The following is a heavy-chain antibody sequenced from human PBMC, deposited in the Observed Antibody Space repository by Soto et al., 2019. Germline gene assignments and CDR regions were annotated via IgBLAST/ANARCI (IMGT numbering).Heavy chain of an antibody. D-gene: IGHD1-1*01. CDR2: IWYDGSNK. CDR1: GFTFSSYG. CDR3: ARDPSGPSLEYYYYYMDV. J-gene: IGHJ6*03. V-gene: IGHV3-33*01. Sequence: GGSLRLSCAASGFTFSSYGMHWVRQAPGKGLEWVAVIWYDGSNKYYADSVKGRFTISRDNSKNTLYLQMNSLRAEDTAVYYCARDPSGPSLEYYYYYMDVWGKGTTVTVSS.